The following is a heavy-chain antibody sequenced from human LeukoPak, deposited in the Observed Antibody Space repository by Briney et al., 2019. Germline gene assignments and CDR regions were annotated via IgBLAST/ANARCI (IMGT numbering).Heavy chain of an antibody. Sequence: PGGSLRLSCAASGFTLSTYHMHCVRQAPGKGLEWVAVLSYDESNKYSADSVKGRFTISRDNSKNTLYLQMNSLRAEDTAVYYCEKWGAAAGFDYWGQGTLVTVSS. CDR2: LSYDESNK. D-gene: IGHD6-13*01. J-gene: IGHJ4*02. CDR1: GFTLSTYH. CDR3: EKWGAAAGFDY. V-gene: IGHV3-30*18.